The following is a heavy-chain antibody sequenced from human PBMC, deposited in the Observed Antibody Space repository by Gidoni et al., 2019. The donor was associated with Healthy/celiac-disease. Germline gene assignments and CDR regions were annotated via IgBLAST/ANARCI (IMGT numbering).Heavy chain of an antibody. D-gene: IGHD3-22*01. CDR3: ARGLITMIAEGRGDY. CDR1: GYTFTSYY. J-gene: IGHJ4*02. V-gene: IGHV1-46*01. Sequence: QVQLVQSGAEVKKPGASVKVSCKASGYTFTSYYMHWVRQAPGQGLEWMGIINPSGGSTSYAQKFQGRVTMTRDTSTSTVYMELSSLRSEDTAVYYCARGLITMIAEGRGDYWGQGTLVTVSS. CDR2: INPSGGST.